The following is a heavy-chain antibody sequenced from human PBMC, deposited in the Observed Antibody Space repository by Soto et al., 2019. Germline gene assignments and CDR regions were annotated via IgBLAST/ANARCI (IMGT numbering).Heavy chain of an antibody. D-gene: IGHD4-17*01. CDR1: GGSISSYY. CDR3: ARASPYGDYALDY. Sequence: LPLTCTVPGGSISSYYWIWIRQPPGKGLEWIGYISYSGSTNYNPSLKSRPTISVDTSKNQFSLKLRSVTAADTAVYYCARASPYGDYALDYWGQGTLVTVSS. CDR2: ISYSGST. V-gene: IGHV4-59*01. J-gene: IGHJ4*02.